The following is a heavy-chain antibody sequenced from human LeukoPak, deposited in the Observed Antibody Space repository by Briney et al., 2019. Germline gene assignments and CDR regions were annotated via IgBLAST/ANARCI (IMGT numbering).Heavy chain of an antibody. V-gene: IGHV1-46*01. CDR1: AYTFTSNY. CDR2: IYPTDDST. Sequence: TTLNFSSPASAYTFTSNYIHWVRQAPGQGLEWITMIYPTDDSTSYAHTIQGTATVTRDPSTSTLHMALTGPRSEDTAVYDCARDQEGFDHWRQGTLVTLPS. CDR3: ARDQEGFDH. J-gene: IGHJ4*02.